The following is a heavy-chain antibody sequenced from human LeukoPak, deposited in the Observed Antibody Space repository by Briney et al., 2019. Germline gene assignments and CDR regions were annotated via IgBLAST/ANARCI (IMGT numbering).Heavy chain of an antibody. D-gene: IGHD1-26*01. J-gene: IGHJ4*02. CDR2: ISYVERAT. V-gene: IGHV3-30*04. CDR3: ARSYSLPEY. CDR1: GFTFSSFA. Sequence: GGSLRLSCAASGFTFSSFAMHWVRQAPGKGLEWVAFISYVERATYYADSVKGRFTISRDNSKHMVYLQMNSLTTADTAVYDCARSYSLPEYWGQGTLVAVSS.